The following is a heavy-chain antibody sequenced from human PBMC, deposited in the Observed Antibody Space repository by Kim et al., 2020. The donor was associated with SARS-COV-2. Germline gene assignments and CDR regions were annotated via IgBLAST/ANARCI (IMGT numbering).Heavy chain of an antibody. CDR1: GYTFTSYA. CDR3: ARAFSQPADY. Sequence: ASVKVSCKASGYTFTSYAMHWVRQAPGQRLEWMGWINAGNGNTKYSQKFQDRVTLTRDTSARTAYMELSCLRSEDTAVYYCARAFSQPADYWGQGTLVTV. D-gene: IGHD3-3*01. CDR2: INAGNGNT. V-gene: IGHV1-3*01. J-gene: IGHJ4*02.